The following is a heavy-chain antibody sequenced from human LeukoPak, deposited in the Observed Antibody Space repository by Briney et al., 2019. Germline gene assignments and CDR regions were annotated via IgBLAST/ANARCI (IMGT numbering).Heavy chain of an antibody. CDR1: IFSFSSYS. V-gene: IGHV3-48*02. Sequence: GGSLRLSCAASIFSFSSYSMNWVRQASGKGLEWVSYINSGSNSIHYADSVKGRFTISRDNARSSLYLQMNSLRDEDTAVYYCARGLDGNSIWYFDLWGRGTLVSVSS. CDR3: ARGLDGNSIWYFDL. CDR2: INSGSNSI. D-gene: IGHD4-23*01. J-gene: IGHJ2*01.